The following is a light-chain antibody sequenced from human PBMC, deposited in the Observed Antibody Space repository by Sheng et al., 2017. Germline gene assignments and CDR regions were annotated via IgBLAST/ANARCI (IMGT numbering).Light chain of an antibody. J-gene: IGKJ1*01. CDR3: HQYNDWPRGT. CDR2: GGS. Sequence: ETVMTQSPATLSVSPGERATLSCRASQSVSSNLAWYQQKPGQAPRLLIYGGSTRATGIPDRFSGSVSGTEFTLTVSSLHSEDFAVYYCHQYNDWPRGTFGQGTKVEIK. CDR1: QSVSSN. V-gene: IGKV3-15*01.